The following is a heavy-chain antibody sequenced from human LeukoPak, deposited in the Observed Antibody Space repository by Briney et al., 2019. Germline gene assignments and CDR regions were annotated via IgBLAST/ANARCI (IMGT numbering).Heavy chain of an antibody. CDR2: IHISGNT. V-gene: IGHV4-4*07. J-gene: IGHJ4*02. CDR1: GGSISTYY. Sequence: SETLSLTCTVSGGSISTYYWSWIRQPAGKGLEWIGRIHISGNTDYNPSLESRVTMSVHTSKNQFFLKLTSVTAADTAVYYCAREGSMTARPFVSIDYWGQGTLVTVSS. CDR3: AREGSMTARPFVSIDY. D-gene: IGHD6-6*01.